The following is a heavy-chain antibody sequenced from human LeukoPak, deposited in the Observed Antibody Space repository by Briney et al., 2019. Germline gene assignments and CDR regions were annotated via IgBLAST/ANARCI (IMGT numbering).Heavy chain of an antibody. D-gene: IGHD6-19*01. Sequence: GGSLRLSCGASGFTFGTYWMHWVRQAPGKGLVWVSGINSDGGTTTYADSVKGRFTISRDNAKNSLYLQMSSLRADDTAVYYCARSTGWYRNAFDVWGQGTLVTVSS. V-gene: IGHV3-74*01. CDR3: ARSTGWYRNAFDV. J-gene: IGHJ3*01. CDR2: INSDGGTT. CDR1: GFTFGTYW.